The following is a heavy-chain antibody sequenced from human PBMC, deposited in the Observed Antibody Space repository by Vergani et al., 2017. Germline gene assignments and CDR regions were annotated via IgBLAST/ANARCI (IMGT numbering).Heavy chain of an antibody. D-gene: IGHD1-7*01. Sequence: QVQLQESGPGLVKPSQTLSLTCTVSGGSISSGSYYWSWIRQPAGKGLEWIGRIYTSGSTNYNPSLKSRVTISVDTSKNQFSLKLSSVTAADTAVYYCARDKGFEYNWNYVGRSDWFDPWGQGTLVTVSS. CDR3: ARDKGFEYNWNYVGRSDWFDP. V-gene: IGHV4-61*02. CDR1: GGSISSGSYY. J-gene: IGHJ5*02. CDR2: IYTSGST.